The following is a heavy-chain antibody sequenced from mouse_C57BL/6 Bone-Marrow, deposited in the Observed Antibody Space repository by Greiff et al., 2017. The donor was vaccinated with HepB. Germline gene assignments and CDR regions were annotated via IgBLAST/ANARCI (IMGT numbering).Heavy chain of an antibody. V-gene: IGHV2-9*01. CDR3: AKHEDDDWFAY. CDR2: IWGGGST. J-gene: IGHJ3*01. Sequence: VMLVESGPGLVAPSQSLSITCTVSGFSLTGYGVDWVRQPPGKGLEWLGVIWGGGSTNYNSALMYRMSIIKDNSKSQVFLKMNSLQTDDTAMYCCAKHEDDDWFAYWGQGTLVTVSA. CDR1: GFSLTGYG.